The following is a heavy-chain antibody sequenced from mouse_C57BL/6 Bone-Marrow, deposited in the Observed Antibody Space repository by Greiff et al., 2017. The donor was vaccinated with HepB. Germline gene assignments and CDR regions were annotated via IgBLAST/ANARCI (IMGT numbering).Heavy chain of an antibody. Sequence: VQLQQSGAELVRPGASVKLSCTASGFNIKDDYMHWVKQRPEQGLEWIGWIDPENGDTEYASKFQGKATITADTASNTAYLQLSSLTSEDTAVYYCTKGVSYFDVWGTGTTVTVSS. CDR3: TKGVSYFDV. CDR2: IDPENGDT. CDR1: GFNIKDDY. V-gene: IGHV14-4*01. J-gene: IGHJ1*03. D-gene: IGHD6-2*01.